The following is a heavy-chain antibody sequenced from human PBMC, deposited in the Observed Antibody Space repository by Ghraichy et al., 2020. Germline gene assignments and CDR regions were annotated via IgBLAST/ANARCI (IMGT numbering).Heavy chain of an antibody. V-gene: IGHV3-23*01. CDR2: ISGSGGST. CDR3: ATQTTVTTSNYYYGMDV. J-gene: IGHJ6*02. Sequence: GGSLRLSCAASGFTFNNYAMSWVRQAPGKGLEWVSVISGSGGSTYYADSVKGRFTISRDNSKNTLYLQMNSLRAEDTALYYCATQTTVTTSNYYYGMDVWGQGTTVTVSS. D-gene: IGHD4-11*01. CDR1: GFTFNNYA.